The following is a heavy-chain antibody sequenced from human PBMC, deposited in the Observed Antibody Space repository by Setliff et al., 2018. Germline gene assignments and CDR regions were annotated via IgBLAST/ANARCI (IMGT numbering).Heavy chain of an antibody. CDR2: IIPIFGTA. CDR3: AREKFPGDWGDY. CDR1: GGTFSSYA. J-gene: IGHJ4*02. D-gene: IGHD2-21*01. Sequence: VKVSCKASGGTFSSYAISWVRQAPGQGLEWMGGIIPIFGTANYAQKFQGRVTITTDESTSTAYMELSSLRSEDTAVYYCAREKFPGDWGDYWGQGTLVTVSS. V-gene: IGHV1-69*05.